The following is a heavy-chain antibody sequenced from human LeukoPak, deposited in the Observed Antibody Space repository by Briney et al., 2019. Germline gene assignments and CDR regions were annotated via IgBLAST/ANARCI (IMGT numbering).Heavy chain of an antibody. CDR1: GFTFSSYS. V-gene: IGHV3-7*01. CDR2: IKQDGSEK. Sequence: PGGSLRLSCTASGFTFSSYSMNWVRQAPGKGLEWVANIKQDGSEKYYVDSVKGRFTISRDNAKNSLYLQMNSLRAEDTAVYYCARDSRSLYSSSWYGGEDYFDYWGQGTLVTVSS. D-gene: IGHD6-13*01. CDR3: ARDSRSLYSSSWYGGEDYFDY. J-gene: IGHJ4*02.